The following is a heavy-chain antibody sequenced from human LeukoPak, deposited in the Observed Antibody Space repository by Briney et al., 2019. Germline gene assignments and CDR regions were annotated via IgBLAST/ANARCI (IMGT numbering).Heavy chain of an antibody. D-gene: IGHD1-26*01. J-gene: IGHJ4*02. CDR1: GFTFRDYW. Sequence: GGSLRLSCAASGFTFRDYWMNGVRQAPGKGLEWVASIKQDGSEKYYVDSVKGRFTISRDNAKNSLYLQMNSLRAEDTAVYYCARDGTSIVGSLDYWGQGTLVTVSS. V-gene: IGHV3-7*05. CDR3: ARDGTSIVGSLDY. CDR2: IKQDGSEK.